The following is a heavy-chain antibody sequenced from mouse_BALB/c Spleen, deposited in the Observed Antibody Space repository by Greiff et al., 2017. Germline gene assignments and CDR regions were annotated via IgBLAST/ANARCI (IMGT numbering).Heavy chain of an antibody. CDR2: ISYDGSN. Sequence: EVKLVESGPGLVKPSQSLSLTCSVTGYSITSGYYWNWIRQFPGNKLEWMGYISYDGSNNYNPSLKNRISITRDTSKNQFFLKLNSVTTEDTATYYCARDVYYGSSYAYWGQGTTLTVSS. CDR1: GYSITSGYY. V-gene: IGHV3-6*02. D-gene: IGHD1-1*01. CDR3: ARDVYYGSSYAY. J-gene: IGHJ2*01.